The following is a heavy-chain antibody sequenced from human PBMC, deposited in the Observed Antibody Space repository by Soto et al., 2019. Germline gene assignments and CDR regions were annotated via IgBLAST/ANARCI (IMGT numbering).Heavy chain of an antibody. CDR3: ARVRQGCSANNCYFDP. CDR2: VHISGHS. D-gene: IGHD1-1*01. V-gene: IGHV4-4*02. CDR1: GGYVRAPDC. J-gene: IGHJ5*01. Sequence: SETLCLTCTLSGGYVRAPDCWNFVRQSPDKGLEWIAEVHISGHSNYNPSLRSRVSVSIDSSKNQFYLNLNSVTAADTAIYYCARVRQGCSANNCYFDPWGQGTQVTVSS.